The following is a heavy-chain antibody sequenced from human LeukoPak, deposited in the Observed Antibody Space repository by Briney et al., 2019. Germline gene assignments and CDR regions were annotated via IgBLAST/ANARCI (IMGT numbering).Heavy chain of an antibody. CDR1: GYTFTGYY. D-gene: IGHD5-18*01. CDR3: ARDGIKDQVDTAMEGVDPGKNWFDP. CDR2: INPNSGGT. J-gene: IGHJ5*02. V-gene: IGHV1-2*02. Sequence: ASVKVSCKASGYTFTGYYMHWVRQAPGQGLEWMGWINPNSGGTNYAQKFQGRVTMTRDTSISTAYMELSRLRSDDTAVYYCARDGIKDQVDTAMEGVDPGKNWFDPWGQGTLVTVSS.